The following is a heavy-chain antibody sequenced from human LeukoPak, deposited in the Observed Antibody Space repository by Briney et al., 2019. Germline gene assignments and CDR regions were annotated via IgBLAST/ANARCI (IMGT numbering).Heavy chain of an antibody. D-gene: IGHD3-22*01. CDR1: GYTFTSYG. J-gene: IGHJ3*02. Sequence: ASVKVSCKASGYTFTSYGISWVRQAPGQGLEWMGWISAYNGNTNYAQKLQGRVTMTTDTSTSTAYMELRSLRSDDTAVYYCARFLSGVHYDAADLEAAFDIWGQGTMVTVSS. V-gene: IGHV1-18*01. CDR2: ISAYNGNT. CDR3: ARFLSGVHYDAADLEAAFDI.